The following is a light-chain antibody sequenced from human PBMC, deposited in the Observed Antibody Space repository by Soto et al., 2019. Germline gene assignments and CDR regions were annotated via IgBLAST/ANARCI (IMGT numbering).Light chain of an antibody. V-gene: IGKV4-1*01. CDR2: WAS. CDR1: QSVLYSSNNKNY. Sequence: DIVMTQSPDSLAVSLGERATINCKSSQSVLYSSNNKNYLAWYQQKPGQPPKLLIYWASTRESGVPDRFSGSGSVTDFTLTISSLQAEDVAVYYCQQYYSIPQTFGQGTKLEIK. CDR3: QQYYSIPQT. J-gene: IGKJ2*01.